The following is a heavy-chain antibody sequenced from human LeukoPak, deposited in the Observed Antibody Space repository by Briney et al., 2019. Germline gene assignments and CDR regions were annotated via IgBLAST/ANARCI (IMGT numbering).Heavy chain of an antibody. J-gene: IGHJ4*02. D-gene: IGHD3-22*01. CDR2: ISSSGGSI. CDR1: GTPFNTYS. V-gene: IGHV3-48*01. CDR3: ARDHYYDSSVDY. Sequence: GGSLRLSCVASGTPFNTYSMNWVRQAPGRGPEWLSYISSSGGSIKYADSVKGRFTVSRDNAKSSLYLQMNGLRAEDTAVYYCARDHYYDSSVDYWGQGTLVTVSS.